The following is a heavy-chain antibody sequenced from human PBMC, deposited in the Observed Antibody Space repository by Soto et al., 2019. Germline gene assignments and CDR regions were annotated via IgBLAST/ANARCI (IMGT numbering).Heavy chain of an antibody. CDR1: GGTFSSYA. Sequence: QVQLVQSGAEVKKPGSSVKVSCKASGGTFSSYAISWVRQAPGQGLEWMGGIIPIFGTANYAQKFQGRVTITADESTSTAYMELSSLRSEDTAVYYCAREVYSYGQKGTRKLDAFDIWGQGTMVTVSS. CDR3: AREVYSYGQKGTRKLDAFDI. CDR2: IIPIFGTA. J-gene: IGHJ3*02. D-gene: IGHD5-18*01. V-gene: IGHV1-69*12.